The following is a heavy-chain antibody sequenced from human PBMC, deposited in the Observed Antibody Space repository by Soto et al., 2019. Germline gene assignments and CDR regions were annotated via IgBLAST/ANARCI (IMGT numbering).Heavy chain of an antibody. J-gene: IGHJ4*02. D-gene: IGHD1-20*01. V-gene: IGHV4-4*02. CDR1: GDSISSSAW. CDR3: ARDYAGITGTTLV. Sequence: QVQLQESGPGLVKPSGTLALTCAVSGDSISSSAWWTWVRQPPGKGIEGIGEIHHSGGPNYNPSLKSRVTISIDKPKHQFSLKLSPVTAADTAVYYCARDYAGITGTTLVWGQGLLVTVSS. CDR2: IHHSGGP.